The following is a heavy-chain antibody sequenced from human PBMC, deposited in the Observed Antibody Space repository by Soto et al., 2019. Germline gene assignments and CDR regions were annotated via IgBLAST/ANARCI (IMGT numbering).Heavy chain of an antibody. Sequence: GESLKISCKGSGYSFTSYWIGWVRQMPGKGLEWMGIIYPGDSDTRYSPSFQGQVTISADKSISTAYLQWSSLKASDTAMYYCARLPRIAVAGRPPDFADYWGQGTLVTVSS. V-gene: IGHV5-51*01. CDR2: IYPGDSDT. J-gene: IGHJ4*02. D-gene: IGHD6-19*01. CDR3: ARLPRIAVAGRPPDFADY. CDR1: GYSFTSYW.